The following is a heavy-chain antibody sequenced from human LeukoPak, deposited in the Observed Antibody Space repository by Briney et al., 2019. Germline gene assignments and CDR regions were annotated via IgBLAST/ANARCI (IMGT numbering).Heavy chain of an antibody. CDR3: ARGNLVGSSTDY. D-gene: IGHD6-13*01. Sequence: GESLKISCKASGYTFTSYDINWVRQATGQGLEWMGWMSPNSGNTGYAQKFQGRVTITRNTSISTAYMELSSLRSEDTAVYYCARGNLVGSSTDYWGQGTLVTVSS. CDR1: GYTFTSYD. J-gene: IGHJ4*02. V-gene: IGHV1-8*03. CDR2: MSPNSGNT.